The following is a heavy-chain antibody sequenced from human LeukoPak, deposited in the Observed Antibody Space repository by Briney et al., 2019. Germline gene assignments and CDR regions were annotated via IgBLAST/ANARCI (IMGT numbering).Heavy chain of an antibody. CDR2: IKQDGSEK. D-gene: IGHD6-19*01. Sequence: GGSLRLSCAASGFTFSSYWMSWVRQAAGKGLEWVANIKQDGSEKYYVDSVKGRFTISRDNAKNSLYLQMNSLRAEDTAVYYCARQRGSSGWFRYFDYWGQGTLVTVSS. CDR3: ARQRGSSGWFRYFDY. J-gene: IGHJ4*02. CDR1: GFTFSSYW. V-gene: IGHV3-7*01.